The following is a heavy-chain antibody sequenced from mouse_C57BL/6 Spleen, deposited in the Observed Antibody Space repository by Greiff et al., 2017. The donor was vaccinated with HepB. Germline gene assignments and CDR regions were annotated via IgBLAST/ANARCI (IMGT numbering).Heavy chain of an antibody. CDR1: GYTFTSYW. J-gene: IGHJ3*01. D-gene: IGHD2-4*01. CDR2: IHPSDSDT. CDR3: AIPLLYYDYDWFAY. V-gene: IGHV1-74*01. Sequence: VQLQQPGAELVKPGASVKVSCKASGYTFTSYWMHWVKQRPGQGLEWIGRIHPSDSDTNYNQKFKGKATLTVDKSSSTAYMQLSSLTSEDSAVYYCAIPLLYYDYDWFAYWGQGTLVTVSA.